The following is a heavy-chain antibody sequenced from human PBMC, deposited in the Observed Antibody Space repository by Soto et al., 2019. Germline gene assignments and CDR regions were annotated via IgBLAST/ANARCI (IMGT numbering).Heavy chain of an antibody. Sequence: PSETLSLTCTVSGGSINSGDYYWSWIRQPPGKGLEWIGYIYYSGSTHYNPPLRSRVTISIDTSKNLFFLNLTSVTAADTAVYFCARIGLTSALLWGQGTLVTVSS. CDR1: GGSINSGDYY. CDR2: IYYSGST. J-gene: IGHJ4*02. CDR3: ARIGLTSALL. V-gene: IGHV4-30-4*01. D-gene: IGHD4-17*01.